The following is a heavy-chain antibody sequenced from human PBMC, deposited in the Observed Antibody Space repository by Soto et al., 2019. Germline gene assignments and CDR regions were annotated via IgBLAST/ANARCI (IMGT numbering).Heavy chain of an antibody. V-gene: IGHV3-7*01. D-gene: IGHD3-3*01. CDR3: ARDRYSYYDFWSGSLPYYYYGMDA. Sequence: LRLSCAASGFTFSSYWMSWVRQAPGEGLEWVANIKQDGSEKYYVDSVKGRFTISRDNAKNSLYLQMNSLRAEDTAVYYCARDRYSYYDFWSGSLPYYYYGMDAWGQGTTVTVSS. CDR2: IKQDGSEK. J-gene: IGHJ6*02. CDR1: GFTFSSYW.